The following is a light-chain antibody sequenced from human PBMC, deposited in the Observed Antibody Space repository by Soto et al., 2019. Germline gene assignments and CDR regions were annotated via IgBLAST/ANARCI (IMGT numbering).Light chain of an antibody. Sequence: DIQMTQAPSTLSASVVDRVTITCRASQSIRSWLAWYQQKPGKAPKLLIYDASSLESGVPSRFSGSGSGTEFALTISSLQPDDFATYYCQQYDSYWTFGQGTKV. CDR2: DAS. V-gene: IGKV1-5*01. CDR3: QQYDSYWT. CDR1: QSIRSW. J-gene: IGKJ1*01.